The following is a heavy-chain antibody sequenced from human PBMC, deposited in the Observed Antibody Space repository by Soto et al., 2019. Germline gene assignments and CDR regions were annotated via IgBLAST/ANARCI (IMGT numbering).Heavy chain of an antibody. Sequence: EVQLVESGGGLVQPGGSLKHSCAASGFTFSGSAMHWVRQASGKGLEWVGSIRSKANSYATAYAASVKGRFTISRDDSKNTAYLQMNSLKTEDTAVYYCTRGYSSGWYSDYWGQGTLVTVSS. D-gene: IGHD6-19*01. CDR3: TRGYSSGWYSDY. V-gene: IGHV3-73*02. CDR1: GFTFSGSA. J-gene: IGHJ4*02. CDR2: IRSKANSYAT.